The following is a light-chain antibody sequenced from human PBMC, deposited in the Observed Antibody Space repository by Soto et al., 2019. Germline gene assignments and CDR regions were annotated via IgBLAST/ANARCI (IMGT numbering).Light chain of an antibody. J-gene: IGKJ4*01. Sequence: DIQLIQSPATLSASVGDRITITCRASENIFKFLAWYQQRSGRAPNLLIYAASDLETGVPSRFSGRGSGTEVTLTIDSLQPDDSATYYCQHYNTQSITFGGGTKVDVK. CDR1: ENIFKF. CDR2: AAS. CDR3: QHYNTQSIT. V-gene: IGKV1-5*01.